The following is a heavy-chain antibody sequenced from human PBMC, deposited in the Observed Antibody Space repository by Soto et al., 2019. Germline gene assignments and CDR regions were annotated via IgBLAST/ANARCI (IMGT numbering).Heavy chain of an antibody. D-gene: IGHD2-15*01. CDR1: GDTFSDYT. CDR2: IVPIFGKP. V-gene: IGHV1-69*01. CDR3: ARGKDGRDYYFDS. J-gene: IGHJ4*02. Sequence: QVQLVQSGAEVTKPGSSVKVSCKASGDTFSDYTISWVRQAPGQGLEWMGGIVPIFGKPTYTQKFQGRVTITADESTTTGYMELSSLRSEDTAVYYCARGKDGRDYYFDSWGQGTLVTVSS.